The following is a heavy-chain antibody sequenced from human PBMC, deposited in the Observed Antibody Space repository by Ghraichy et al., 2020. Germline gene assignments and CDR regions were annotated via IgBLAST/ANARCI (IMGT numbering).Heavy chain of an antibody. CDR3: ARAGAGRLQYYYYMDV. V-gene: IGHV3-33*01. Sequence: GGSLRLSCAASKFTFSNYGMHWVRQAPDRGLQWVALIWSDASHKYYTNSVEGRFTISRDNFKNTLSLQMNSLRGEDPGIYYCARAGAGRLQYYYYMDVWGEGTTVTVSS. D-gene: IGHD3-16*01. CDR2: IWSDASHK. CDR1: KFTFSNYG. J-gene: IGHJ6*03.